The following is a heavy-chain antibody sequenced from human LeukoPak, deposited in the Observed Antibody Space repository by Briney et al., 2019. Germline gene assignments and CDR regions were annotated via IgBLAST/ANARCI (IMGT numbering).Heavy chain of an antibody. V-gene: IGHV3-23*01. CDR2: ISGSGGST. CDR1: GFTFSSYA. Sequence: GGSLRLSCAASGFTFSSYAMSWVRQAPGKGLEWVSAISGSGGSTYYADSVKGRFTISRDNSKNTLYLQMNSLRAEDTAVYYCAKDLGSSGWYFEGYFDYWGQGTLVTVSS. CDR3: AKDLGSSGWYFEGYFDY. J-gene: IGHJ4*02. D-gene: IGHD6-19*01.